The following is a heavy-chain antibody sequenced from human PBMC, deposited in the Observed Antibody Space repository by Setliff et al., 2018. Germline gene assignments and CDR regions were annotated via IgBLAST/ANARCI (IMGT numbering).Heavy chain of an antibody. CDR3: AKPQVELRWGFES. CDR2: IYRGARNT. J-gene: IGHJ4*02. D-gene: IGHD1-7*01. CDR1: GFTFSTYA. V-gene: IGHV3-23*03. Sequence: GESLRLSCAASGFTFSTYAMSWVRQAPGEGLEWVSTIYRGARNTFYTDSVKGRFTIFRDGSKNTLYLQMTSLRAEDTAVYYCAKPQVELRWGFESWGQGTPVTVSS.